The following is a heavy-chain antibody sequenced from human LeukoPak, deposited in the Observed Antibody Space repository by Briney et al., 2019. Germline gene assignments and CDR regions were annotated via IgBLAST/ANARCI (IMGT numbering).Heavy chain of an antibody. CDR1: GYSISSGYY. CDR3: ARALGVWGSYPGYFDY. V-gene: IGHV4-38-2*02. J-gene: IGHJ4*02. Sequence: SETLSLTCTVSGYSISSGYYWGWIRQPPGKGLEWIGSIYHSGSTYYNPSLKSRVTISVDTSKNQFSLKLSSVTAADTAVYYCARALGVWGSYPGYFDYWGQGTLVTVSS. D-gene: IGHD3-16*02. CDR2: IYHSGST.